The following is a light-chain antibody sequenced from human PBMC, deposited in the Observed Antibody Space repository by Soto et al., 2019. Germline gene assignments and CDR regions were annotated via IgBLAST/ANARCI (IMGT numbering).Light chain of an antibody. CDR3: SAWDGSLNGDV. CDR1: SSNIGSNV. J-gene: IGLJ1*01. Sequence: QSVLTQPPSASGTPGQRVIISCSGSSSNIGSNVVNWYQQLPGTAPRLLIYRDDQRPSGVTDRFSGSRSGTTASLAISGLQSEDEAHYYCSAWDGSLNGDVFGTGTKLTV. V-gene: IGLV1-44*01. CDR2: RDD.